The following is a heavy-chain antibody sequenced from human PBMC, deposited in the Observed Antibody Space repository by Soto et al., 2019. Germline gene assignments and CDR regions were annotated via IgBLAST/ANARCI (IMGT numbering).Heavy chain of an antibody. D-gene: IGHD3-10*01. V-gene: IGHV4-39*01. J-gene: IGHJ5*02. Sequence: PSETLSLTCTVSGGSISSSSYYWGWIRQAPGKGLEWIGSIYYSGSTYYNPSLKSRVTICVDTSRNQLSLKVSSVTAADTAVYYWATRLWFGESNWCAPGGQGTLVTVSS. CDR3: ATRLWFGESNWCAP. CDR1: GGSISSSSYY. CDR2: IYYSGST.